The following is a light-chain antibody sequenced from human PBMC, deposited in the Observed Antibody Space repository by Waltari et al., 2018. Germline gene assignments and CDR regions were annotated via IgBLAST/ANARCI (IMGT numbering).Light chain of an antibody. V-gene: IGKV3-20*01. Sequence: EIVLTQSPGTLSLSPGERATLSCRASQSSSRTLALYKQKPGQAPRLLIYGASTRATGIPERFSGGGSGTDFSLTISRLEPEDFAVYYCQHYVSLPATFGQGTKVEIK. J-gene: IGKJ1*01. CDR2: GAS. CDR3: QHYVSLPAT. CDR1: QSSSRT.